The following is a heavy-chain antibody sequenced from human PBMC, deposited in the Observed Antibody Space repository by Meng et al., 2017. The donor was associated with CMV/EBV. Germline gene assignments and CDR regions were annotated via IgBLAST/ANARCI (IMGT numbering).Heavy chain of an antibody. CDR2: INPSGGST. Sequence: ASVKVSCKASGYTFTSYYMHWVRQAPGQGLEWMGIINPSGGSTSYAQKFQGRVTMTEDTSTDTAYMELSSLRSEDTAVYYCATAAGSRAPGGAFDIWGQGTMVTVSS. J-gene: IGHJ3*02. V-gene: IGHV1-46*01. CDR3: ATAAGSRAPGGAFDI. CDR1: GYTFTSYY. D-gene: IGHD2-2*01.